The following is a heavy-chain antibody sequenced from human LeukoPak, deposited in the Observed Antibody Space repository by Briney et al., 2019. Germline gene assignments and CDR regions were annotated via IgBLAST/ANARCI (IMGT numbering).Heavy chain of an antibody. Sequence: SQTLSLTCAISGDSVSSNSAAWNWIRQSPSRGLEWLGRTYYRSKWYNDYAVSVKSRITINPDTSKNQFSLQLNSVTPEDTAVYYCARDTVWRDSSGHRTDAFDIWGQGTMVTVSS. D-gene: IGHD3-22*01. CDR3: ARDTVWRDSSGHRTDAFDI. CDR2: TYYRSKWYN. CDR1: GDSVSSNSAA. V-gene: IGHV6-1*01. J-gene: IGHJ3*02.